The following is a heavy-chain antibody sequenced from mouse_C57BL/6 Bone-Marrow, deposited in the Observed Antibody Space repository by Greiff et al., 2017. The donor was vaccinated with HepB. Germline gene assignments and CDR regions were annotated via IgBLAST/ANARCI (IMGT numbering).Heavy chain of an antibody. CDR3: ARIDYYGSRWYYAMDY. Sequence: QVTLKVSGPGILQPSQTLSLTCSFSGFSLSTFGMGVGWIRQPSGKGLEWLAHIWWDDDKYYNPALKSRLTISKDTSKNKVFLKIANVDTADTATYYCARIDYYGSRWYYAMDYWGQGTSVTVSS. J-gene: IGHJ4*01. CDR2: IWWDDDK. V-gene: IGHV8-8*01. CDR1: GFSLSTFGMG. D-gene: IGHD1-1*01.